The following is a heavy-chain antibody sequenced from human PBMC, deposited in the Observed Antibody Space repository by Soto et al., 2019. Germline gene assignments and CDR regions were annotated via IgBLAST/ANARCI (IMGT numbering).Heavy chain of an antibody. CDR1: GFTFSSYS. D-gene: IGHD6-13*01. Sequence: VGSLRLSCAASGFTFSSYSMNWVRQAPGKGLEWVSSISSSSSYIYYADSVKGRFTISRDNAKNSLYLQMNSLRAEDTAVYYCARDLKDIAAAGPVWGQGTTVTVSS. J-gene: IGHJ6*02. V-gene: IGHV3-21*01. CDR2: ISSSSSYI. CDR3: ARDLKDIAAAGPV.